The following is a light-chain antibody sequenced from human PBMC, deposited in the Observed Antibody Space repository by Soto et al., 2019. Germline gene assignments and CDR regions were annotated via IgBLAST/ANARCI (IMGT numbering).Light chain of an antibody. CDR1: QSLVHTDGKTY. CDR3: MQATRFPFT. J-gene: IGKJ4*01. Sequence: DIVLTQTPLSSPVTLGQPASISCTSSQSLVHTDGKTYLSWLQQRPGQPPRLLIYKISDRLSGVPDRFTGSGAGTDFTLKISRVEAEDVGTYYCMQATRFPFTCGGGTKVDI. CDR2: KIS. V-gene: IGKV2-24*01.